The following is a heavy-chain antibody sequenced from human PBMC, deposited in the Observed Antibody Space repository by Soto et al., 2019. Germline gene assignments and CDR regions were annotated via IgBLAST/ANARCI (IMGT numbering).Heavy chain of an antibody. CDR2: IKSKTDGGTT. V-gene: IGHV3-15*07. CDR1: GFTFSNAW. J-gene: IGHJ4*02. CDR3: TTEVRDSSGYYSY. D-gene: IGHD3-22*01. Sequence: PGGSLRLSCAASGFTFSNAWMNWVRQAPGKGLEWVGRIKSKTDGGTTDYAAPVKGRFTISRDDSKNTLYLQMNSLKTEDTAVYYCTTEVRDSSGYYSYWGQGTLVTVSS.